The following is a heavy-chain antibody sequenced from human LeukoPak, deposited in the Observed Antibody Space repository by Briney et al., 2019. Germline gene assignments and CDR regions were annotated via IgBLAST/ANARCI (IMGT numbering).Heavy chain of an antibody. V-gene: IGHV3-48*01. CDR1: GFTFRSYS. CDR2: ISSASNTI. CDR3: ARDGWFGDYNWFDP. J-gene: IGHJ5*02. Sequence: GESLRLSCAASGFTFRSYSMNWVRQAPGKGLEWVSYISSASNTIYYADSVKGRSTISRDNAKNSLYLQMNSLRAEDTAMYYCARDGWFGDYNWFDPWGQGTLVTVSS. D-gene: IGHD3-10*01.